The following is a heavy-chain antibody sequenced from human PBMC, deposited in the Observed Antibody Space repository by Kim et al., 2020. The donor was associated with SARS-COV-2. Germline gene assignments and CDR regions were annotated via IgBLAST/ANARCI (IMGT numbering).Heavy chain of an antibody. D-gene: IGHD2-2*01. CDR1: GFTVSSNY. V-gene: IGHV3-53*04. CDR3: TGRVVVVPAAMRGYYGMDV. Sequence: GGSLRLSCAASGFTVSSNYMSWVRQAPGKGLEWVSVIYSGGSTYYADSVKGRFTISRHNSKNTLYLQMNSLRAEDTAVYYCTGRVVVVPAAMRGYYGMDVWGQGTRVTVSS. J-gene: IGHJ6*02. CDR2: IYSGGST.